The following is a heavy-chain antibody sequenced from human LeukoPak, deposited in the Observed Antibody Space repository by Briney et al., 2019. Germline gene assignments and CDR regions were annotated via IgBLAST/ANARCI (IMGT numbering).Heavy chain of an antibody. V-gene: IGHV3-23*01. CDR3: ARVGLTYYYDSRGAFDI. D-gene: IGHD3-22*01. CDR1: GFKFSSFA. J-gene: IGHJ3*02. CDR2: ISGSGGST. Sequence: PGGSLRLSCAASGFKFSSFAMNWVRQAPGKGLEWVSTISGSGGSTYYADSVKGRFTISRDNSKNTLYLQMNSLRAEDTAVYYCARVGLTYYYDSRGAFDIWGQGTMVTVSS.